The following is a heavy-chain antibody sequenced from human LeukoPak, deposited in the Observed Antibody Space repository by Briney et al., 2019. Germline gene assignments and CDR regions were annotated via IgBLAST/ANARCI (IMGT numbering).Heavy chain of an antibody. CDR1: GGTISSYDYY. V-gene: IGHV4-30-4*08. CDR3: ASADYYGSGSYPPFDY. CDR2: IYYSGST. Sequence: SQTLSLTCTVSGGTISSYDYYWSWIRQPPGQGLVWFGNIYYSGSTYYYPSLKSRVTISVDTSKNQFSLKLSSVTAADTAVYYCASADYYGSGSYPPFDYWGQGTLVTVSS. D-gene: IGHD3-10*01. J-gene: IGHJ4*02.